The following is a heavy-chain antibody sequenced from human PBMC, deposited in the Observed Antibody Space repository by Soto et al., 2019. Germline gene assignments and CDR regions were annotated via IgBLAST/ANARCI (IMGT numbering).Heavy chain of an antibody. D-gene: IGHD3-10*01. V-gene: IGHV3-23*01. CDR3: AKAPTNYGSGSYYYY. CDR1: GFTFSSYA. Sequence: EVQLLESGGGLVQPGGSLRLSCAASGFTFSSYAMSWVRQAPGKGLEWVSAISGSGGSTYYADSVKGRFTISRDNSKNTLYLQMNSLRADDTAVYYCAKAPTNYGSGSYYYYWGQGTQVTGSS. CDR2: ISGSGGST. J-gene: IGHJ4*02.